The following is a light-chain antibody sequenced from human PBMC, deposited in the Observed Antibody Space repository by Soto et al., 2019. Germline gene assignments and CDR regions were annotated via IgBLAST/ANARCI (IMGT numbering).Light chain of an antibody. CDR3: HQRQSWPRT. Sequence: ETVMTQSPATLSVSPGERATLSCRASQSLSSNLAWYQQKPGQAPRLLIYAASTRANGIPARFSGSGSGTDFNLTISSLQSEDFAVYYCHQRQSWPRTFGQGTKVDIK. J-gene: IGKJ1*01. CDR2: AAS. V-gene: IGKV3-15*01. CDR1: QSLSSN.